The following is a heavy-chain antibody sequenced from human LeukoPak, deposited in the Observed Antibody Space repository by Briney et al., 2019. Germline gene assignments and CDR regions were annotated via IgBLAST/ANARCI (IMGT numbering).Heavy chain of an antibody. CDR2: IYYSGNT. CDR3: ARQTGSGLFILP. V-gene: IGHV4-39*01. J-gene: IGHJ4*02. D-gene: IGHD3/OR15-3a*01. Sequence: SETLSLTCTVSGGSISSGSYYWSWIRQPTGKGLEWIGSIYYSGNTYYNASLKSQVSISIDTSKNQFSLRLTSVTAADTAVYYCARQTGSGLFILPGGQGTLVTVSS. CDR1: GGSISSGSYY.